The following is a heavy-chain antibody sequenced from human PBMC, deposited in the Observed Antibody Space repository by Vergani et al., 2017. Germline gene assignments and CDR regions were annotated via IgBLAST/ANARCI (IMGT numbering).Heavy chain of an antibody. CDR3: TRPNYGSGASYSMDV. CDR1: GFTFSGSA. D-gene: IGHD3-10*01. CDR2: IRSKANSYAT. V-gene: IGHV3-73*01. J-gene: IGHJ6*02. Sequence: EVQLVESGGGLVQPGGSLKLSCAASGFTFSGSAMHWVRQASGKGLEWVGRIRSKANSYATAYAASVKGRFTISRDDSKNTAYLQMNSLKTEDTAVYYCTRPNYGSGASYSMDVWGQGTTVTVSS.